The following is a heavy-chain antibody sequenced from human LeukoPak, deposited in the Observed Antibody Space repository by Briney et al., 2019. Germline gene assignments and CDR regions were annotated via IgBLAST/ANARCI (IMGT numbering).Heavy chain of an antibody. V-gene: IGHV3-23*01. J-gene: IGHJ6*03. CDR2: IRDSGGST. CDR1: GFTFSSYA. Sequence: SGGSLRLSCAVSGFTFSSYAMSWVRQAPGKGLEWVSTIRDSGGSTYYADSVKGRFTISRDNSKNMLYLQMNSLRAEDTAVYYCARASRSLRYFDWPYDKYYLDVWGKGTTVTVSS. D-gene: IGHD3-9*01. CDR3: ARASRSLRYFDWPYDKYYLDV.